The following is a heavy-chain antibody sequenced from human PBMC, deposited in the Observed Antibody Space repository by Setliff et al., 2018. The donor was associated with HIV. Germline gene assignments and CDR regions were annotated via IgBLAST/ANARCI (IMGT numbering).Heavy chain of an antibody. CDR1: GYTFTSYT. CDR3: ARGLTIFGVATPGIYSFMDV. Sequence: SVKVSCKASGYTFTSYTMNWVRQAPGQGLEWMGWIIPIFSTANYAQKFQGRVTITADKSTSTAYLEVSSLRSEDTAVYYCARGLTIFGVATPGIYSFMDVWGKGTTVTVSS. D-gene: IGHD3-3*01. CDR2: IIPIFSTA. V-gene: IGHV1-69*06. J-gene: IGHJ6*03.